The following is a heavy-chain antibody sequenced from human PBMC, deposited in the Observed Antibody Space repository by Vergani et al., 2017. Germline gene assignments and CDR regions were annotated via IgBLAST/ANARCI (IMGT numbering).Heavy chain of an antibody. J-gene: IGHJ6*02. V-gene: IGHV5-51*01. CDR3: AGQFSWSGSSHYGMDV. CDR2: IYPDDSDT. CDR1: GYSFTSYW. D-gene: IGHD1-26*01. Sequence: EVQLVQSGTEVKKPGESLKISCKGSGYSFTSYWIGWVRQMPEKGLEWMGIIYPDDSDTRYSPSFQGQVTISADKSISTAYLQWSSLKASDTAIYYCAGQFSWSGSSHYGMDVWGQGTTVTVSS.